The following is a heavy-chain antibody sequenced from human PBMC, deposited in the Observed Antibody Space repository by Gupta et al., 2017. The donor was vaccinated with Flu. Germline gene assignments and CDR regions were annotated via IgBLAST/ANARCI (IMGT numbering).Heavy chain of an antibody. Sequence: SSYAMSWVRQAPGKGLEWVSEISGSGTSTYYADSVKGRFSISRDNSKNTLYLQMNSLRAEDTAVYYCANQRGFSFGYYMDVWGKGTTVTVSS. CDR3: ANQRGFSFGYYMDV. CDR1: SSYA. V-gene: IGHV3-23*01. CDR2: ISGSGTST. D-gene: IGHD5-18*01. J-gene: IGHJ6*03.